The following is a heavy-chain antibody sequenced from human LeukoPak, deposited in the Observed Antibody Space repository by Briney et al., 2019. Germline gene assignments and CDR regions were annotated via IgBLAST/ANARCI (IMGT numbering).Heavy chain of an antibody. Sequence: EASVKVSCKASGYTFTSYGISWVRQAPGQGLEWMGWISAYNGHTNYAQKFQGRVTMTRDTSISTAYMELSRLRSDDTAVYYCARVHLGITMVRGVSNWFDPWGQGTLVTVSS. CDR3: ARVHLGITMVRGVSNWFDP. CDR1: GYTFTSYG. J-gene: IGHJ5*02. CDR2: ISAYNGHT. D-gene: IGHD3-10*01. V-gene: IGHV1-18*01.